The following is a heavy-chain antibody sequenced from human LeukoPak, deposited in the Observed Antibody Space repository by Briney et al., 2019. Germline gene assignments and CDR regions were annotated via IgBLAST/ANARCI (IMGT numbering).Heavy chain of an antibody. Sequence: GGSLRLSCAASGFTFSSYEMNWVRQAPGKGLEWVSYISSSGSTIYYADSVKGRFTISRDNAKNSLYLQMNSLRAEDTAVYYCARDKKGYYYGSGSYYYYAMDVWGQGTTVTVSS. J-gene: IGHJ6*02. V-gene: IGHV3-48*03. CDR2: ISSSGSTI. D-gene: IGHD3-10*01. CDR1: GFTFSSYE. CDR3: ARDKKGYYYGSGSYYYYAMDV.